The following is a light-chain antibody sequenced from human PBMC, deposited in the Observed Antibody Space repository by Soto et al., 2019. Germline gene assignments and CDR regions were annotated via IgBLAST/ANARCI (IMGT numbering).Light chain of an antibody. Sequence: EIVLTQSPATLSLSPGEGATLSCRASQSVSSYLAWYQQKPGQAPRLLIFDASQRATGIPARFRGSGSGTDFTLSISSLEPEDFAVYYCQQYSSLWTFGQGTKVDIK. V-gene: IGKV3-11*01. CDR2: DAS. J-gene: IGKJ1*01. CDR1: QSVSSY. CDR3: QQYSSLWT.